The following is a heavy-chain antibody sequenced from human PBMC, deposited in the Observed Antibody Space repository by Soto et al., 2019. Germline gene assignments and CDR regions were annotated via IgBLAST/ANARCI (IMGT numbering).Heavy chain of an antibody. CDR3: AGELIMKNYFDT. CDR1: GGSIHGHY. Sequence: QVQLQQSGPELLNHSETLFLTCTVSGGSIHGHYWTWMRQFPGRGLEWIGYIHSSGSTNYNPSLKSRLTMALDPPTNIFSLWLPSVTAAATAVSYCAGELIMKNYFDTWGQGSLFTAPS. D-gene: IGHD3-16*01. CDR2: IHSSGST. J-gene: IGHJ4*02. V-gene: IGHV4-59*11.